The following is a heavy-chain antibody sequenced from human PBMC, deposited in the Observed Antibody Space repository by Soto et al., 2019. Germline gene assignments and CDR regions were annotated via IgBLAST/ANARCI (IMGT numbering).Heavy chain of an antibody. D-gene: IGHD2-15*01. CDR1: GGSISSGGYY. V-gene: IGHV4-31*03. J-gene: IGHJ4*02. CDR2: IYYSGST. CDR3: ARDSSCSGGACYYFGY. Sequence: PSETLSLTCTVSGGSISSGGYYWSWIRQHPGKGLEWIGYIYYSGSTYYNPSLKSRVTISVDTSKNQFSLKLSSVTAADTAVYYCARDSSCSGGACYYFGYWGQGTLVTVSS.